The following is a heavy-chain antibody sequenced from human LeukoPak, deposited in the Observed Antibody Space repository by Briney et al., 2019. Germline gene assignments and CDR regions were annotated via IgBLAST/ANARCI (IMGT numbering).Heavy chain of an antibody. D-gene: IGHD3-22*01. CDR2: IYYSGRT. V-gene: IGHV4-59*08. CDR1: GGSISIYY. CDR3: ERREVPGMIVVG. Sequence: WESLSLTCTVSGGSISIYYRSWVRQPPGKGLGWIVYIYYSGRTKHIPSLKSRVHIPVDTSKNKFSLKLSSVTAADTAVYYCERREVPGMIVVGWGEGTLVSVSS. J-gene: IGHJ4*02.